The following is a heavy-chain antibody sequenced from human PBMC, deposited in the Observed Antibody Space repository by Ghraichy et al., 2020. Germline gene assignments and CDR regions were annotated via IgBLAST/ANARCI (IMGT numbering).Heavy chain of an antibody. CDR1: GFTFSGSA. J-gene: IGHJ6*02. V-gene: IGHV3-73*01. CDR3: ASTMIVVAYYGMDV. Sequence: GGSLRLSCAASGFTFSGSAMHWVRQASGKGLEWVGRIRSKANSYATAYAASVKGRLTISRDDSKNTAYLQMNSLKTEDTAVYYCASTMIVVAYYGMDVWGQGTTVTVSS. CDR2: IRSKANSYAT. D-gene: IGHD3-22*01.